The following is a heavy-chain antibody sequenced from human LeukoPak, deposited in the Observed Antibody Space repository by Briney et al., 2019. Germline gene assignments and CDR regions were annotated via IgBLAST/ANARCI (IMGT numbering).Heavy chain of an antibody. CDR1: GYTFTNYA. Sequence: ASVKVSCKAPGYTFTNYAMNWVRQAPGQGLEWMGWINTNTGNPTYAQGFTGRFVFSLDTSVSTAYLQISNLKAEDTAVYYCARDGDTTIIAYFDYWGQGTLVTVSS. CDR3: ARDGDTTIIAYFDY. CDR2: INTNTGNP. J-gene: IGHJ4*02. D-gene: IGHD5-18*01. V-gene: IGHV7-4-1*02.